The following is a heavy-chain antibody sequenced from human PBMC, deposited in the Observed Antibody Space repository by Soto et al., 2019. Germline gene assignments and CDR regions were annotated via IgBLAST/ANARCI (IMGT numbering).Heavy chain of an antibody. V-gene: IGHV3-30-3*01. D-gene: IGHD2-8*01. CDR3: AKALTLNLFDY. Sequence: PGGSLRLSCAASGFTFSGYAMHWVRQAPGKGLEWVAVISYDGSNRYYADSVKGRFTISRDNSKNTLYLQMNSLRAEDTAVYYCAKALTLNLFDYWGQGTLVTVSS. CDR1: GFTFSGYA. CDR2: ISYDGSNR. J-gene: IGHJ4*02.